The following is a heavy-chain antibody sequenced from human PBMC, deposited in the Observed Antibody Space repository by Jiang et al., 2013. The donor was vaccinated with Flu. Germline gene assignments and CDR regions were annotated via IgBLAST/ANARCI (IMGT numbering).Heavy chain of an antibody. CDR3: ARDLADYSNYYYYYGMDV. J-gene: IGHJ6*02. CDR1: GYSISSGYY. CDR2: IYHSGST. D-gene: IGHD4-11*01. V-gene: IGHV4-38-2*02. Sequence: PGLVKPSETLSLTCTVSGYSISSGYYWGWIRQPPGKGLEWIGSIYHSGSTYYNPSLKSRVTISVDTSKNQFSLKLSSVTAADTAVYYCARDLADYSNYYYYYGMDVWGQGTTVTVSS.